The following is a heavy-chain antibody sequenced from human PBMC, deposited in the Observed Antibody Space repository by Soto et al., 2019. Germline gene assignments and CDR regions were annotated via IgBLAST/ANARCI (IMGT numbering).Heavy chain of an antibody. CDR1: GFTFSSYS. CDR2: ISSSSSYI. V-gene: IGHV3-21*01. CDR3: ASPGYCSGGSCYTYYYYGMDV. J-gene: IGHJ6*02. Sequence: EVQLVESGGGLVKPGGSLRLSCAASGFTFSSYSMNWVRQAPGKGLEWVSSISSSSSYIYYADSVKGRFTISRDNAKNSLYLQMNSLRAEDTAVYYCASPGYCSGGSCYTYYYYGMDVWGQGTTVTVSS. D-gene: IGHD2-15*01.